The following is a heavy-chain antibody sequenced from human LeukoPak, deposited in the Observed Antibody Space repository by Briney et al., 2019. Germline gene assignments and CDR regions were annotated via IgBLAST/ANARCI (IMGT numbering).Heavy chain of an antibody. CDR2: ISSSSSYI. CDR3: ARDQPPSGIVVVPAADY. J-gene: IGHJ4*02. D-gene: IGHD2-2*01. V-gene: IGHV3-21*01. CDR1: GFTFSRYS. Sequence: GGSLRLSCAASGFTFSRYSMNWVRRGPGKGLEWVSSISSSSSYIYYADSAEGRFTISRDNAKNSLYLQMNSLRADDTAVYYCARDQPPSGIVVVPAADYWGQGTLVTVSS.